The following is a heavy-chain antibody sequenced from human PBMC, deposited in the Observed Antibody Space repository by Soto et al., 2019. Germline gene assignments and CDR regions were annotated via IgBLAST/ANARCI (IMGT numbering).Heavy chain of an antibody. Sequence: QVQLVQSGAEVKKPGSSVKVSCTASGDTFSRYSLSWVRQAPGQGPEWMGRIIPMLGMADYAQKFQGRVSSTADKSTSTVYMFLSSLRSEDTAVYYCATSYGSGSAHFDYWGQGSLVTVSS. J-gene: IGHJ4*02. CDR1: GDTFSRYS. CDR3: ATSYGSGSAHFDY. CDR2: IIPMLGMA. V-gene: IGHV1-69*02. D-gene: IGHD3-10*01.